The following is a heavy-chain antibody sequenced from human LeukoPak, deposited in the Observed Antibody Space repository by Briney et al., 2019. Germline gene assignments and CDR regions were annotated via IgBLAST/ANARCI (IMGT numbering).Heavy chain of an antibody. CDR1: GGSISSGSYY. Sequence: SETLSLTYTVSGGSISSGSYYGSWIRQPAGKGLELIGRIFTSGTTNYNPSLQSRLTQTVNTSTNQVSLKLRYVTSPDPAVYSCTRGRPVVLGKDSWGQGTLVTVSS. D-gene: IGHD2-15*01. CDR3: TRGRPVVLGKDS. V-gene: IGHV4-61*02. J-gene: IGHJ4*02. CDR2: IFTSGTT.